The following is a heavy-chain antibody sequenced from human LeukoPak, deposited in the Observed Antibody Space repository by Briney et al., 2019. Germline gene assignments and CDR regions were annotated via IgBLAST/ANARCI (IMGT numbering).Heavy chain of an antibody. Sequence: ASVKVSCKASGYTFTSYGISWVRQAPGQGLEWMGWISAYNGNTNYAQKLQGRVTMTTDTSTSTAYMELRSLRSDDTAVYYCARAVVTMDYYYYYYMDVWGKGTTVTISS. CDR1: GYTFTSYG. CDR3: ARAVVTMDYYYYYYMDV. V-gene: IGHV1-18*01. D-gene: IGHD4-23*01. J-gene: IGHJ6*03. CDR2: ISAYNGNT.